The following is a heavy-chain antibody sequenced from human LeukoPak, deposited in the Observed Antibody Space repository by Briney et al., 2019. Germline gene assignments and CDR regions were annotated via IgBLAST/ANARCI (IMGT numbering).Heavy chain of an antibody. Sequence: SETLSLTCTVSGGSVSSYDWSWIRQPAGKGLEWMGRIYTSGSPNYNPSLKSRVTMSVDTSKNQFSLKLSSVTAADTAVYYCARLSSSWYQDWYFDLWGRGTLVTVSS. J-gene: IGHJ2*01. V-gene: IGHV4-4*07. CDR3: ARLSSSWYQDWYFDL. CDR2: IYTSGSP. D-gene: IGHD6-13*01. CDR1: GGSVSSYD.